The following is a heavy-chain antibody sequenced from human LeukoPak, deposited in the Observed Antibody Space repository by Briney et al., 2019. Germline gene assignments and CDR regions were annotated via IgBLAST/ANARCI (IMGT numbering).Heavy chain of an antibody. CDR3: ARDGTIFGVVRPDY. D-gene: IGHD3-3*01. J-gene: IGHJ4*02. V-gene: IGHV3-30*03. CDR1: GFTFSSYS. CDR2: ISYDGSNK. Sequence: GGSLRLSCAASGFTFSSYSMNWVRQAPGKGLEWVAVISYDGSNKYYADSVKGRFTISRDNSKNTLYLQMNSLRAEDTAVYYCARDGTIFGVVRPDYWGQGTLVTVSS.